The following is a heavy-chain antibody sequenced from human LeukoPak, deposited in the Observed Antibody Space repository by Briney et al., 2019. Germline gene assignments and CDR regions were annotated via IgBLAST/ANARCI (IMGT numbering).Heavy chain of an antibody. Sequence: GGSLRLSCAASGFTFSSYWMSWVRQAPGKGLEWVANIKQDGSEKYYVDSVKDRFTISRDNAKNSLDLQMDSLRAEDTAVYYCARDWGSTGYDLYDSWGQGTLVTVSS. CDR1: GFTFSSYW. V-gene: IGHV3-7*01. D-gene: IGHD5-12*01. CDR3: ARDWGSTGYDLYDS. CDR2: IKQDGSEK. J-gene: IGHJ4*02.